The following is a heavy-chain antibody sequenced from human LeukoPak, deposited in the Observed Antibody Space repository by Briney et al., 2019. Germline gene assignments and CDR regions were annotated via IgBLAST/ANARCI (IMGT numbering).Heavy chain of an antibody. CDR3: ARDLPCSGGSCYSVS. D-gene: IGHD2-15*01. CDR2: IYYSGST. J-gene: IGHJ5*02. V-gene: IGHV4-59*01. CDR1: GGCIGSYY. Sequence: SETLSLTCTVSGGCIGSYYWSWIRQPPGKGLEWIGYIYYSGSTNYNPSLKSRVTISVDTSKNQFSLKLSSVTAADTAVYYCARDLPCSGGSCYSVSWGQGTLVTVSS.